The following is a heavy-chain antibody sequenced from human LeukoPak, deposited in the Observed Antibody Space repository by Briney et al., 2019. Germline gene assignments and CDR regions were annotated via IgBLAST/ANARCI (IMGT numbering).Heavy chain of an antibody. V-gene: IGHV1-69*04. D-gene: IGHD5-24*01. CDR2: IIPILGIA. CDR1: GYTFTSYG. J-gene: IGHJ1*01. CDR3: ASGDGSPILVYFQH. Sequence: ASVKVSCKASGYTFTSYGISWVRQAPGQGLEWMGRIIPILGIANYAQKFQGRVTITADKSTSTAYMELSSLRSEDTAVYYCASGDGSPILVYFQHWGQGTLVTVSS.